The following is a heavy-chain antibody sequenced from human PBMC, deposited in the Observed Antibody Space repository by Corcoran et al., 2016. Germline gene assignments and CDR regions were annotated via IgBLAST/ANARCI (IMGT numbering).Heavy chain of an antibody. CDR2: INAGNGNT. Sequence: QVQLVQSGAEVKKPGASVKVSCKASGYTFTSYAMHWVRQAPGQRLEWMGWINAGNGNTKYSQKFQGRVTITRDTSESTAYMELSSLRSDDTAVYYFAVPWGMVRGVLNSFDPCGQGTLVTVSS. D-gene: IGHD3-10*01. V-gene: IGHV1-3*01. CDR1: GYTFTSYA. J-gene: IGHJ5*02. CDR3: AVPWGMVRGVLNSFDP.